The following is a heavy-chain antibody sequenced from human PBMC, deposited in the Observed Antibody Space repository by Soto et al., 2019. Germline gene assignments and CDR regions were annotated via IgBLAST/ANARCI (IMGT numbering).Heavy chain of an antibody. CDR1: EFTFSSYA. CDR3: ARPIPRWSYHYGMDV. D-gene: IGHD2-15*01. CDR2: ISFDGANE. J-gene: IGHJ6*02. V-gene: IGHV3-30-3*01. Sequence: QLVESGGHGVKPGRPLRLPCKASEFTFSSYALHWVRQAPGRGLEWVALISFDGANEYYADSVKGRFIISRDNSKSMVYLQMNSLRPDDTAIYYCARPIPRWSYHYGMDVWGQGTTVTVSS.